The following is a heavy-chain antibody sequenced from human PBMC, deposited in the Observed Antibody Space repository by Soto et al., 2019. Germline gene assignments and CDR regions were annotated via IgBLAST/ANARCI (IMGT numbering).Heavy chain of an antibody. CDR3: ARRGHRLVGVYYYYYMDV. J-gene: IGHJ6*03. CDR2: MNPNSGNT. CDR1: GYTFTSYD. Sequence: GASVKVSCKASGYTFTSYDINWVRQATGQGLEWMGWMNPNSGNTGYAQKFQGRVTMTRNTSISTAYMELSSLGSEDTAVYYCARRGHRLVGVYYYYYMDVWGKGTTVTVSS. V-gene: IGHV1-8*01. D-gene: IGHD2-8*02.